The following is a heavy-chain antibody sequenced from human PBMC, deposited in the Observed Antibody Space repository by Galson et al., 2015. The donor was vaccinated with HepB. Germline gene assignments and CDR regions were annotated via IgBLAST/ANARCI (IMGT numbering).Heavy chain of an antibody. Sequence: SLRLSCAASGFTFSSYGMHWVRQAPGKGLEWVAVISYDGSNKYYADSVKGRFTISRDNSKNTLYLQMNSLRAEDTAVYYCAKGFLTGTTGGVDYWGQGTLVTVSS. D-gene: IGHD1-7*01. CDR3: AKGFLTGTTGGVDY. V-gene: IGHV3-30*18. CDR2: ISYDGSNK. J-gene: IGHJ4*02. CDR1: GFTFSSYG.